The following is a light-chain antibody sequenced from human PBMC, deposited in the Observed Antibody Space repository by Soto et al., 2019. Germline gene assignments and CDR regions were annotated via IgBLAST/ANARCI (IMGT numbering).Light chain of an antibody. CDR1: SSDVGGYNY. V-gene: IGLV2-14*01. Sequence: QSVLTQPASVSGSPGQSITISCTGTSSDVGGYNYVSWYQHHPGKAPKLMIYDVNNRPSGVSNRFSGSKSGNTASLRISGLQADYEADYYCSSYSSSIDLSIFGGGTKLTVL. CDR3: SSYSSSIDLSI. J-gene: IGLJ2*01. CDR2: DVN.